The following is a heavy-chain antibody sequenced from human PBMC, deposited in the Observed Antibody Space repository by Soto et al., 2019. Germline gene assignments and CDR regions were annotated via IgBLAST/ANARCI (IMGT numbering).Heavy chain of an antibody. V-gene: IGHV3-30*18. CDR3: AKDWVGGSNNYQLDY. Sequence: SLRLSWAAARLTVRDYRLHWARQAPGKGLQWVAAISHHGIRTQYADAVMGRFTISSDNFKKVVYLHLSGLRVEDTAIYYCAKDWVGGSNNYQLDYCGQGP. D-gene: IGHD1-26*01. CDR2: ISHHGIRT. J-gene: IGHJ4*02. CDR1: RLTVRDYR.